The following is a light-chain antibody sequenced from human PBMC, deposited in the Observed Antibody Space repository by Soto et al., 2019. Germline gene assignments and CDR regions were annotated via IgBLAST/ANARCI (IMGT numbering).Light chain of an antibody. Sequence: DIQMTQSPSSLSASLGDRITITCRASQSINTYLNWYQQKPGKAPKLLIYAASILQSGVPSRFSGSGSGTDFTLTISSLQPEDFATYYCQQSYNTPAFGQGTKVEIK. CDR2: AAS. V-gene: IGKV1-39*01. J-gene: IGKJ1*01. CDR1: QSINTY. CDR3: QQSYNTPA.